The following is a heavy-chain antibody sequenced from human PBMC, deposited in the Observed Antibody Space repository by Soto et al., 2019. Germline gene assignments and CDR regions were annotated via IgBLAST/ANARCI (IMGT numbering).Heavy chain of an antibody. J-gene: IGHJ5*02. CDR2: IDHSGSP. CDR1: GGSFSGYY. Sequence: SETLSLTCAVSGGSFSGYYWSWIRQPPGKGLEWIGEIDHSGSPNYSPSLKGRVTISVDTSKNQFSLDLSSVTAADTAVYFCARGPMRAWFDPWGQGTVVTVSS. CDR3: ARGPMRAWFDP. V-gene: IGHV4-34*01.